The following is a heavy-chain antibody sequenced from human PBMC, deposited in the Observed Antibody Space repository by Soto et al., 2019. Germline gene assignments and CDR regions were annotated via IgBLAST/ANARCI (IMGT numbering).Heavy chain of an antibody. CDR1: GYRFTSYG. J-gene: IGHJ5*02. CDR3: ARDEKPLPLTFCSS. D-gene: IGHD3-16*01. V-gene: IGHV1-18*01. Sequence: ASVKVSCKASGYRFTSYGISWVRQAPGQGLEWMGWISAYNGNTNYAQKLQGRVTMTTDTSTSTAYMELRSLRSDDTAVYYCARDEKPLPLTFCSSWGQGTLVTVSS. CDR2: ISAYNGNT.